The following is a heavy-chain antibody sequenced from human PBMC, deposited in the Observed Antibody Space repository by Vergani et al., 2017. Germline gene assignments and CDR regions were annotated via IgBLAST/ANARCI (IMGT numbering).Heavy chain of an antibody. CDR1: GGTFSSYS. V-gene: IGHV1-69*13. CDR3: ARSSGYYSYYFDF. J-gene: IGHJ4*02. D-gene: IGHD3-22*01. CDR2: IIPIFGTT. Sequence: QVQLAQSGAEVKKPGSSVKVSCKASGGTFSSYSISWVRQAPGQGLEWMGRIIPIFGTTSYAQYFQGRVTILADESTSTAYMELSSLRSEDTAVYYCARSSGYYSYYFDFWGQGTLVTVSS.